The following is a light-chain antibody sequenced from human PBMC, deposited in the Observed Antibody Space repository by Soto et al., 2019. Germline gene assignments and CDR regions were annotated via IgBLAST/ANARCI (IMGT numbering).Light chain of an antibody. CDR3: QQYYSYPIT. CDR1: QGISSY. CDR2: AAS. J-gene: IGKJ5*01. V-gene: IGKV1-8*01. Sequence: AIRMTQSPSSLSAPTGDRVTITCRASQGISSYLAWYQQKPGKAPKLLIYAASTLQSGVPSRFSGSGSGTDFTLTISCLQSEDFATYYCQQYYSYPITFGQGTRLENK.